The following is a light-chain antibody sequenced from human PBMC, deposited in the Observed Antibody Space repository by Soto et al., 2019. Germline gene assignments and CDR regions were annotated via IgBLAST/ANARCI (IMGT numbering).Light chain of an antibody. V-gene: IGLV2-8*01. CDR2: DVN. CDR1: STDVGNYNY. CDR3: SAYAGSNNWV. Sequence: QSALTQPPSASGSPGQSLTISCTGTSTDVGNYNYVSWYQQHPGKAPKLMISDVNRRPSGVPDRFSGSKSGNTASLTVSELQAEDEDDYYCSAYAGSNNWVFGGGTKLTVL. J-gene: IGLJ2*01.